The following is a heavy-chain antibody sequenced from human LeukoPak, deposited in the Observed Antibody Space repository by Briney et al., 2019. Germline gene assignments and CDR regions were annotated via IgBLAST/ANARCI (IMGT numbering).Heavy chain of an antibody. J-gene: IGHJ3*02. CDR1: GYIFTSYG. CDR2: INTADGNT. D-gene: IGHD3-22*01. CDR3: AKDNGYFDSSLVNAYDM. Sequence: ASVKVSCKASGYIFTSYGIDWVRQAPGQRLEWMGRINTADGNTVYSQKSQGRVIITRDTSASTAYLELSSLRSEDTAVYYCAKDNGYFDSSLVNAYDMWGQGTMVTVSS. V-gene: IGHV1-3*04.